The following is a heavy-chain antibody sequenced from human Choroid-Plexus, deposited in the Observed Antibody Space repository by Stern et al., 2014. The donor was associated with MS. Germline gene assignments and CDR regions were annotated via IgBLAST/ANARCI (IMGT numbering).Heavy chain of an antibody. J-gene: IGHJ6*02. CDR2: INPNTGGT. V-gene: IGHV1-2*02. D-gene: IGHD3-3*01. CDR1: GYIFTGYY. Sequence: QVQLVQSGAEGKKPGASVKVSCKTSGYIFTGYYIHWVRQAPGQGPEWMAWINPNTGGTKYAQKFQGRVTMSRDTSISTAYVELSSLTSDDTAVYYCARDQRGITIFGVVTDYYYLGMDVWGQGTTVTVSS. CDR3: ARDQRGITIFGVVTDYYYLGMDV.